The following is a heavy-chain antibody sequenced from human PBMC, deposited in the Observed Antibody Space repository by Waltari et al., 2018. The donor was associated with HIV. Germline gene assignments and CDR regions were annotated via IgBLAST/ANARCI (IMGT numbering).Heavy chain of an antibody. CDR1: GFRFGNDW. J-gene: IGHJ4*02. CDR2: IKSKTDGGTT. V-gene: IGHV3-15*01. CDR3: TTAPGGERD. D-gene: IGHD3-16*01. Sequence: EVQLVESGGGLVKPGGSLRLSCAVSGFRFGNDWFNWFRQAPGKGVEWVGRIKSKTDGGTTDYAAPVKGRFTISRDDSKNTLSLQMNSLKTEDTAVYYCTTAPGGERDWGQGTLVTVSS.